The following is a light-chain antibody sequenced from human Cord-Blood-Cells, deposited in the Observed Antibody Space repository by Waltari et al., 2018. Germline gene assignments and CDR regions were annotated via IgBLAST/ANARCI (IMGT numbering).Light chain of an antibody. CDR1: SSNIGRNP. Sequence: QSVLTQPPSASGTPGQRVTISCSGSSSNIGRNPVNLYQQLPGTAPKLLIYSNNQRPSGVPDRFSGSKSGTSASLAISGLQSEDEADYYCAAWDDSLNGSYVFGTGTKVTVL. J-gene: IGLJ1*01. V-gene: IGLV1-44*01. CDR2: SNN. CDR3: AAWDDSLNGSYV.